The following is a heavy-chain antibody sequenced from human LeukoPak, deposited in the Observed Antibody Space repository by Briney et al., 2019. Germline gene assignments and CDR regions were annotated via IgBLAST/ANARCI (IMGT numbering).Heavy chain of an antibody. Sequence: GGSLRLSCAASGFTFSSYAMHWVRQAPGKGLEWVAVISYDGSNKYYADSVKGRFTISRDNSKNTLYLQMNSLRAEDTALYYCARVGYSSSSGMGYYYMDVWGKGTTVTVSS. V-gene: IGHV3-30*04. D-gene: IGHD6-6*01. CDR3: ARVGYSSSSGMGYYYMDV. CDR2: ISYDGSNK. J-gene: IGHJ6*03. CDR1: GFTFSSYA.